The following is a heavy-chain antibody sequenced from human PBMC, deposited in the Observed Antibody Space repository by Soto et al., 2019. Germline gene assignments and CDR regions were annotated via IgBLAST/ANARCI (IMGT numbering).Heavy chain of an antibody. CDR1: GFTFINYA. D-gene: IGHD3-10*01. CDR2: ISGGGDAP. V-gene: IGHV3-23*01. CDR3: ARKVPGSTSRPDYWYFDL. J-gene: IGHJ2*01. Sequence: EVQLLESGGGLVQPGGSLRLSCAGSGFTFINYAMNWVRQAPGKGLEWVSTISGGGDAPFFADSVRGRFTISRDNSKNTVTLQMNNLGVDDTAVYFCARKVPGSTSRPDYWYFDLWGRGTPVTVSS.